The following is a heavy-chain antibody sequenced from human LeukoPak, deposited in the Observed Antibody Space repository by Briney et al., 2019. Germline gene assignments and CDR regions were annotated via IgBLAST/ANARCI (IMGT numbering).Heavy chain of an antibody. CDR1: GGTFSSYA. V-gene: IGHV1-69*04. CDR3: ARDIAVAGIRGPFDY. CDR2: IIPILGIA. D-gene: IGHD6-19*01. J-gene: IGHJ4*02. Sequence: ASVKVSCKASGGTFSSYAISWVRQAPGQGLEWMGRIIPILGIANYAQKFQGRVTITADESTSTAYMELSSLRSEDTAVYYCARDIAVAGIRGPFDYWGQGTLSPSPQ.